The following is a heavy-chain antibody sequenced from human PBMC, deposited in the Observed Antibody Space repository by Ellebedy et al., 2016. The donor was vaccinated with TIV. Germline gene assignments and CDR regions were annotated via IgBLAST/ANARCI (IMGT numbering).Heavy chain of an antibody. D-gene: IGHD2-2*01. V-gene: IGHV3-23*01. Sequence: GESLKISXAASGFTFSSYAMSWVRQAPGKGLEWVSAISGSGGSTYYADSVKGRFTISRDNSKNTLYLQMNSLRAEDTAVYYCAKWGIVVVPAAMGAWDVWGQGTTVTVSS. CDR1: GFTFSSYA. J-gene: IGHJ6*02. CDR3: AKWGIVVVPAAMGAWDV. CDR2: ISGSGGST.